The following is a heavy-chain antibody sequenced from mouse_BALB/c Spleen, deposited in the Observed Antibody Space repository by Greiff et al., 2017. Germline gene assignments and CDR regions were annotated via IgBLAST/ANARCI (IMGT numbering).Heavy chain of an antibody. Sequence: QVQLKQSGAELAKPGASVKMSCKASGYTFTSYWMHWVKQRPGQGLEWIGYINPSTGYTEYNQKFKDKATLTADKSSSTAYMQLSSLTSEDSAVYYCARRDGSSWFAYWGQGTLVTVSA. J-gene: IGHJ3*01. CDR2: INPSTGYT. CDR1: GYTFTSYW. CDR3: ARRDGSSWFAY. V-gene: IGHV1-7*01. D-gene: IGHD1-1*01.